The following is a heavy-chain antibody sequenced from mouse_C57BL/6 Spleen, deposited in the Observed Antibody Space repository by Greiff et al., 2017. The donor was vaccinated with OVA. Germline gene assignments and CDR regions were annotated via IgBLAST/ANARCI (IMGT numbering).Heavy chain of an antibody. CDR2: INPNNGGT. CDR1: GYTFTDYY. Sequence: EVQLQQSGPELVKPGASVKISCKASGYTFTDYYMNWVKQSHGKSLEWIGDINPNNGGTSYNQKFKGKATLTVDKSSSTAYMELRSLTSEDSAVYYCAREDTVVERDWYFDVWGTGTTVTVSS. CDR3: AREDTVVERDWYFDV. V-gene: IGHV1-26*01. D-gene: IGHD1-1*01. J-gene: IGHJ1*03.